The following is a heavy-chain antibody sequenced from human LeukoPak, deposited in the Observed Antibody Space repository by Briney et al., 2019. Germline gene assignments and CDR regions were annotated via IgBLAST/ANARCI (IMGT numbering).Heavy chain of an antibody. CDR1: GFTFSSYG. CDR2: ISYDGSNK. J-gene: IGHJ4*02. Sequence: GGSLRLSCAASGFTFSSYGMHWVRQAPGKGLEWVAVISYDGSNKYYADSVKGRFTISRDNSKNTLYLQMNSLRAEDTAVYYCARGAPPDSWGQGTLVTVS. CDR3: ARGAPPDS. V-gene: IGHV3-30*03.